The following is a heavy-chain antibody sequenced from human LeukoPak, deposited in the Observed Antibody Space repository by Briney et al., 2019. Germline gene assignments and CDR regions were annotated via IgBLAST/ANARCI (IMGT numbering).Heavy chain of an antibody. CDR2: IYYSGST. J-gene: IGHJ4*02. V-gene: IGHV4-59*08. CDR1: GGSIRSYY. CDR3: ARLVRTYYYDSSGYYWDY. D-gene: IGHD3-22*01. Sequence: SETLSLTCTVSGGSIRSYYWSWLRQPPGKGLEYIGYIYYSGSTNYNPSLKSRVTISVDTSKNQFSLKLSSVTAADMAVYYCARLVRTYYYDSSGYYWDYWGQGTLVTVSS.